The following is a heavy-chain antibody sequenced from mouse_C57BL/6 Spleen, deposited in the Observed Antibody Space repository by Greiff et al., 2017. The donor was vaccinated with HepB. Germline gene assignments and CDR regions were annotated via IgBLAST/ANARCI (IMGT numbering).Heavy chain of an antibody. CDR2: INPGSGGT. V-gene: IGHV1-54*01. CDR1: GYAFTNYL. CDR3: ARRWLLRGFAY. D-gene: IGHD2-3*01. Sequence: VQLQQSGAELVRPGTSVKVSCKASGYAFTNYLIEWVKQRPGQGLEWIGVINPGSGGTNYNEKFKGKATLTADKSSSTAYMQLSSLTSEDSAVYFCARRWLLRGFAYWGQGTLVTVSA. J-gene: IGHJ3*01.